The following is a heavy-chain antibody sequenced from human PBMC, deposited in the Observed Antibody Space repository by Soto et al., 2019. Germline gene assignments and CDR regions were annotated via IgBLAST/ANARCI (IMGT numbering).Heavy chain of an antibody. CDR1: GFTVTYSF. CDR2: IYSGGNT. D-gene: IGHD1-26*01. J-gene: IGHJ5*02. V-gene: IGHV3-53*01. CDR3: ARGGGSHSNWFDP. Sequence: GGSLRLSCAASGFTVTYSFMSWVRQAPGKGLEWVSIIYSGGNTYYADSVKGRFTISRDNSKNTLYLQMNSLRAEDTAVYYCARGGGSHSNWFDPWGQGSLVTV.